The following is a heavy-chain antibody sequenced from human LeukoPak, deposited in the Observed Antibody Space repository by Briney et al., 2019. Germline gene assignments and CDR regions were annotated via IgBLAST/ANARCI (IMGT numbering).Heavy chain of an antibody. CDR3: ARENYYGSGSYYPYYYYGMDV. CDR2: INHSGST. CDR1: GGSFSGYY. V-gene: IGHV4-34*01. J-gene: IGHJ6*02. D-gene: IGHD3-10*01. Sequence: SETLSLTCAVYGGSFSGYYWSWIRQLPGKGLEGIGEINHSGSTNYNPSLKSRVTISVDTSKNQFSLKLSSVTAADTAVYYCARENYYGSGSYYPYYYYGMDVWGQGTAVTVSS.